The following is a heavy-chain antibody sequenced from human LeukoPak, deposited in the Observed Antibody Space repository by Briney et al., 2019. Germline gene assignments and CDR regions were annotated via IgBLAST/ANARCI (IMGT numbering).Heavy chain of an antibody. Sequence: GGSLRLSCAASGFTFGSYGMHWVRQAPGKGLEWVAFIRFDARNEYYADSVKGRFTVSRDNPQNMLYLQMNSLRAEDTAVYYCVGGDYWGQGTLVTVSS. V-gene: IGHV3-30*02. J-gene: IGHJ4*02. CDR3: VGGDY. CDR1: GFTFGSYG. CDR2: IRFDARNE.